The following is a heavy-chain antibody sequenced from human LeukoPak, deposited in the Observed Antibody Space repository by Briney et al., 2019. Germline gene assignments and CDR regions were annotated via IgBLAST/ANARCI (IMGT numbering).Heavy chain of an antibody. CDR1: GYTFTGYY. CDR3: ARVTTGTTSREYYFDY. D-gene: IGHD1-1*01. V-gene: IGHV1-2*02. Sequence: AASVKVSCKASGYTFTGYYMHWVRQAPGQGLEWMGWINPNSGGTNYAQKFQGRVTMTRDTSISTAYMELSRLRSDDTAVYYCARVTTGTTSREYYFDYWGQGTLVTVSS. J-gene: IGHJ4*02. CDR2: INPNSGGT.